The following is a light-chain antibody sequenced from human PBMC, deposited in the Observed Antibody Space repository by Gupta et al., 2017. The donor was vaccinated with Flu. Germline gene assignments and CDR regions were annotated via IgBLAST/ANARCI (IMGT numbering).Light chain of an antibody. J-gene: IGKJ1*01. Sequence: GTLSLSPGEGATLSCRASQSVVSNYFGCHQQTPGHAPMLLIFAASSTATSPPDRFGSSGSATYFPLTITLLAPEDFAVYYCHRYSCSVGTFGQGTKVEIK. CDR3: HRYSCSVGT. V-gene: IGKV3-20*01. CDR1: QSVVSNY. CDR2: AAS.